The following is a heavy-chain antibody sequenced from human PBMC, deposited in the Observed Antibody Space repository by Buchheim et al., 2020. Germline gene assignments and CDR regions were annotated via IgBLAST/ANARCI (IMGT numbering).Heavy chain of an antibody. CDR1: GFTFSSYA. CDR2: ISGTGGST. V-gene: IGHV3-23*01. Sequence: EVHLLESGGDLVQPGGSLSLSCAASGFTFSSYAMSWVRQAPGKGLEWVSSISGTGGSTFYADSVKGRFTVSRDSSKNTLYFQMNSLSAEDTAVYYCAKGVHGRYCDPSYYAMDVWGQGNT. D-gene: IGHD3-9*01. CDR3: AKGVHGRYCDPSYYAMDV. J-gene: IGHJ6*02.